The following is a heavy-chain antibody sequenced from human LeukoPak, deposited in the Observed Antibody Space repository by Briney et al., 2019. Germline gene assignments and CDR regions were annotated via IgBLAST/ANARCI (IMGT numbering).Heavy chain of an antibody. CDR2: IYHDGST. J-gene: IGHJ4*02. D-gene: IGHD5-18*01. V-gene: IGHV4-4*02. Sequence: SETLSLTCAVSGGSISSNNWWIWVRQSPEKGLEWIGEIYHDGSTNYNPSLKSRVTISMDKSKNQLSLKLNFVTAADTAVYYCARDRGGYTYSHDYWGQGTLVTVSS. CDR3: ARDRGGYTYSHDY. CDR1: GGSISSNNW.